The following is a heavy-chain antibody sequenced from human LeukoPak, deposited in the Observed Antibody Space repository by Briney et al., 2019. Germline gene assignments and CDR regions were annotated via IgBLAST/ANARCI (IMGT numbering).Heavy chain of an antibody. Sequence: PSETLSLTCTVSGGSISSYYWSWIRQPPGKGLEWIGYIYYSGSTNYNPSLKSRVTISIDASKNQISLKLRSVTAADTAVYYCAREISLTGYSGGLGFNYWGQGILVTVSS. CDR1: GGSISSYY. CDR2: IYYSGST. D-gene: IGHD6-19*01. J-gene: IGHJ4*02. V-gene: IGHV4-59*01. CDR3: AREISLTGYSGGLGFNY.